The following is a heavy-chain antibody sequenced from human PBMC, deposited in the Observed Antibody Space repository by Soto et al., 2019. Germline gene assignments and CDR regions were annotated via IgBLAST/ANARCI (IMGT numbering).Heavy chain of an antibody. CDR3: AKGEANLPY. Sequence: QVQLVESGGGVVQPGRSLRLSCAASGFTFSSYGMHWVRQAPGKGLEWVAVISYDGSNKYYADSVKGRFTISRDNSKNTLYLQMNSLRAEDTAVYYCAKGEANLPYWGQGTLVTVSS. J-gene: IGHJ4*02. D-gene: IGHD1-26*01. CDR1: GFTFSSYG. CDR2: ISYDGSNK. V-gene: IGHV3-30*18.